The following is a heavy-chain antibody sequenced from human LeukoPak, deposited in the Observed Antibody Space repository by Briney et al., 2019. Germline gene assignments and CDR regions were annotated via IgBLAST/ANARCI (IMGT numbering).Heavy chain of an antibody. Sequence: SETLSLTCTVSGDSISSGAYYWSWIRQHPGEALEWIGYTYYTGSTYYNPSLKSRVTISADTSKNQFSLNLNSVTAADTAVYYCATYEGSSRRFDYWGQGTLVTVSS. CDR1: GDSISSGAYY. CDR3: ATYEGSSRRFDY. V-gene: IGHV4-31*03. J-gene: IGHJ4*02. D-gene: IGHD2-21*01. CDR2: TYYTGST.